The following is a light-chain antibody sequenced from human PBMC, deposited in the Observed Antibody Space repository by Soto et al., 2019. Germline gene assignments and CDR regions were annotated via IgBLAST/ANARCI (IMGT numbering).Light chain of an antibody. CDR3: QQSYSSPPT. J-gene: IGKJ1*01. V-gene: IGKV1-39*01. CDR2: AAS. CDR1: QSISNH. Sequence: DIQMTHSPSVLCASLEPPLITPXXASQSISNHLNWYQQKPGKAPKLLIFAASSLQSGVPSRFSGSRSGPDFTLTISSLQPEDFATYYCQQSYSSPPTFGQGTKVDIK.